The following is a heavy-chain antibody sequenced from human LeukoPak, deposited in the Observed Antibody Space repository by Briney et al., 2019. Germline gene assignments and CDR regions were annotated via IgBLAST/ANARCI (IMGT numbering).Heavy chain of an antibody. J-gene: IGHJ4*02. CDR1: GFTFSNYV. CDR3: AKANQGYRYFDY. CDR2: ISGSGDST. D-gene: IGHD1-1*01. Sequence: PGGSLRLSCAASGFTFSNYVMSWVRQAPGKGLEWVSLISGSGDSTYYADSVKGRFTISRDNSKNTLYLQMNSLRAEDTAVYYCAKANQGYRYFDYWGQGTLVTVSS. V-gene: IGHV3-23*01.